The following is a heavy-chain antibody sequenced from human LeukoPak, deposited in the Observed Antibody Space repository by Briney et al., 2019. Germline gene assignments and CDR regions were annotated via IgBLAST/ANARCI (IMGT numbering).Heavy chain of an antibody. D-gene: IGHD3-10*01. CDR1: GFNFGVYG. Sequence: PGTSLRLSCAASGFNFGVYGMHWVRQAPGKGLEWVGVIGHDGKYLKYVDSVRGRFTMSRDNSRNTLDLQMNGLRLEDTALYYCARDFGVGRYFVYCGQGTLVTVSS. CDR2: IGHDGKYL. J-gene: IGHJ4*02. CDR3: ARDFGVGRYFVY. V-gene: IGHV3-33*01.